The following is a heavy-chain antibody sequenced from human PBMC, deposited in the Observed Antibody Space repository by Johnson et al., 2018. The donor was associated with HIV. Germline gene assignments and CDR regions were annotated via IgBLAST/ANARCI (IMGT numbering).Heavy chain of an antibody. CDR2: ISSSGGTI. V-gene: IGHV3-48*01. J-gene: IGHJ3*02. Sequence: MMLVESGGGLVQPGRSLRLSCAASGFTFSSFDIHLVRHPPGKGLEWVSDISSSGGTIYYADSMKGRFTISRHNSTTTLYLQMNSLRAEDTAVYYCARARTVVIARPDAFDIWGQGTMVTVSS. D-gene: IGHD2-21*01. CDR3: ARARTVVIARPDAFDI. CDR1: GFTFSSFD.